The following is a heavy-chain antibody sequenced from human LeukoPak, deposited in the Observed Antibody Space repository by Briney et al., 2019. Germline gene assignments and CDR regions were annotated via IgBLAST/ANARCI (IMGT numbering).Heavy chain of an antibody. CDR3: ARANSDGPGIAVAGWSGWFDP. J-gene: IGHJ5*02. CDR1: GGSISSSSYY. V-gene: IGHV4-39*07. Sequence: SETLFLTCTVSGGSISSSSYYWGWIRQPPGKGLEWIGSIYYSGSTNYNPSLKSRVTISVDTSKNQFSLKLSSVTAADTAVYYCARANSDGPGIAVAGWSGWFDPWGQGTLVTVSS. CDR2: IYYSGST. D-gene: IGHD6-19*01.